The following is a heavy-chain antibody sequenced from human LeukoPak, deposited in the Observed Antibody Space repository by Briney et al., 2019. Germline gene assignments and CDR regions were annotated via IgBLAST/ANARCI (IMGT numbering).Heavy chain of an antibody. J-gene: IGHJ1*01. CDR2: MSGSGGST. CDR1: AFTFSSYA. D-gene: IGHD4-17*01. CDR3: AKEIYGDSTGGRFQH. V-gene: IGHV3-23*01. Sequence: GGSLRLSCAASAFTFSSYAMSWVRQAPGKGLEWVSVMSGSGGSTYYADSVKGRFTISRDNSKNTLYLQMNSLRAEDTAVYYCAKEIYGDSTGGRFQHWGQGTLVTVSS.